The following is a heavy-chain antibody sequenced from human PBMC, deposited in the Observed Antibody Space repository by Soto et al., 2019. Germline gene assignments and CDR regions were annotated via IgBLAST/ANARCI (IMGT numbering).Heavy chain of an antibody. V-gene: IGHV3-23*01. CDR1: GFAFGNYP. D-gene: IGHD3-10*01. J-gene: IGHJ3*02. CDR3: AKDRTMARGVRAFDI. CDR2: ISGTGGIT. Sequence: EVQLLQSVGGLVQPGGSLRLSCAASGFAFGNYPMAWVRQTPGKGLEWISTISGTGGITDYEDSVKGRFTVSIDYSKDTVHLQMNSLRAEDTAVYYCAKDRTMARGVRAFDIWGQGTMVNISS.